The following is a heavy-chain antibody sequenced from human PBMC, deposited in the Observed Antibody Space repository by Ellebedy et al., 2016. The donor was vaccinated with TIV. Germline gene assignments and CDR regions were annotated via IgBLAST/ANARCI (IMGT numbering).Heavy chain of an antibody. D-gene: IGHD1/OR15-1a*01. Sequence: PGGSLRLSCAASGFTFSSNSMNWVRQAPGKGLEWVSTISATSSVIYYANSVKGRFTISRDNAKDSLHLQMNSLRAEDTAVYYCARPDYIIGTDYWGQGTLVSVSS. CDR1: GFTFSSNS. J-gene: IGHJ4*02. V-gene: IGHV3-21*04. CDR2: ISATSSVI. CDR3: ARPDYIIGTDY.